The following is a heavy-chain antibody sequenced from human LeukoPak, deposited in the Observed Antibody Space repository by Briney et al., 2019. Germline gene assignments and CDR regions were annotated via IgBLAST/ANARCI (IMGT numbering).Heavy chain of an antibody. CDR1: GFTVSSNY. Sequence: GGSLRLSCAASGFTVSSNYMSWVRQAPGKGLEWVSVIYSGGSTYYADSVKGRFTISRDNSKNTLYLQMNSLRAEDTAVYYCTTNPTYYYDSSGYWDWGQGTLVTVSS. J-gene: IGHJ4*02. D-gene: IGHD3-22*01. CDR3: TTNPTYYYDSSGYWD. V-gene: IGHV3-66*01. CDR2: IYSGGST.